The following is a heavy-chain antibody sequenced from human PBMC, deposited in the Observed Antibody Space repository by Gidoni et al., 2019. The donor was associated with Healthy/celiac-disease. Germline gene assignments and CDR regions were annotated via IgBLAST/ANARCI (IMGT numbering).Heavy chain of an antibody. J-gene: IGHJ6*02. CDR2: ISSSSSYT. V-gene: IGHV3-11*06. D-gene: IGHD2-15*01. CDR3: ARDSPDSRAATRLAGYYGMDV. Sequence: QVQLVESGGGLVKPGGSLRLSCAASGFTFSDYYMTWIRQAPGKGLGWVSYISSSSSYTNYADSVKGRFTISRDNAKNSLYLQMNSLRAEDTAVYYCARDSPDSRAATRLAGYYGMDVWGQGTTVTVSS. CDR1: GFTFSDYY.